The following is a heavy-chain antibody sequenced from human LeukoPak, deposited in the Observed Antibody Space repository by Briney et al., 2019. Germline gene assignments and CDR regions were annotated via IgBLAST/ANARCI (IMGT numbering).Heavy chain of an antibody. J-gene: IGHJ4*02. CDR3: AGASTRYYGSGRKPYYFDY. Sequence: GASVKLSCKASGYTFTSYDINWVRQATGQGLEWMGCMNPNSGNTGYAQKFQGRVTITRNTSISTAYMELSSLRSEDTAVYYCAGASTRYYGSGRKPYYFDYWGQGTLVTVSS. CDR1: GYTFTSYD. CDR2: MNPNSGNT. V-gene: IGHV1-8*03. D-gene: IGHD3-10*01.